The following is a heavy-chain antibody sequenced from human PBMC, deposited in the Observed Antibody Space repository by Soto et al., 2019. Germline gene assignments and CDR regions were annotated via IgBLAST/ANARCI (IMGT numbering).Heavy chain of an antibody. V-gene: IGHV1-2*02. CDR2: INPNNGAT. Sequence: QVQLVQSGAEVKKPGASVKVSCKAPRYIFTAYFMHWVRQAPGQGLAWMGWINPNNGATHYGLSFQGRVTMTRDTSVSTAYMELSSLRSDDTAVYYCASHGPGARFDPWGQGTLVIVSS. J-gene: IGHJ5*02. CDR1: RYIFTAYF. CDR3: ASHGPGARFDP.